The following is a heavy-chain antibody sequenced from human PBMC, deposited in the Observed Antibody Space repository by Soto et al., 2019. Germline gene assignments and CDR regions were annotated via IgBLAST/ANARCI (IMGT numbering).Heavy chain of an antibody. Sequence: SETLSLTCTVPGGSISSSSYYWGWIRQPPGKGLEWIGNIYYSGSASYNPSLKSRVTISVDRSKNQFSLKLSSVTAADTAVYYCARVPDYWGQGTLVTVSS. V-gene: IGHV4-39*07. CDR3: ARVPDY. J-gene: IGHJ4*02. CDR2: IYYSGSA. CDR1: GGSISSSSYY.